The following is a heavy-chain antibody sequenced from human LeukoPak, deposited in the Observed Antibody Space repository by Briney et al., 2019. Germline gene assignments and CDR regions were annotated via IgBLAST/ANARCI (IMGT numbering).Heavy chain of an antibody. Sequence: GGSLRLSCAASGFTGSSNHMSWVRQAPGKGLHEVLVIYSGGSTDYPDSVKGPFTISRDNSKNSLYLQMTSLRAEDTAVYYCAREGYSGYPGYYYYGMDVWGQGTTVTVSS. CDR1: GFTGSSNH. D-gene: IGHD5-12*01. CDR3: AREGYSGYPGYYYYGMDV. V-gene: IGHV3-53*01. J-gene: IGHJ6*02. CDR2: IYSGGST.